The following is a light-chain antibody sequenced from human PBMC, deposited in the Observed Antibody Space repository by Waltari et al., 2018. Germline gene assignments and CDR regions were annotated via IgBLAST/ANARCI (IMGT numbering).Light chain of an antibody. Sequence: GDRVTITCRASQSISNYLNWYQQKPGKAPKLLIYAASTLQTGVPSRFSGSGSGTDFTLTISSLQPEDFATYYCQQSDSLPRTFGQGTKVEVK. CDR3: QQSDSLPRT. CDR2: AAS. CDR1: QSISNY. V-gene: IGKV1-39*01. J-gene: IGKJ1*01.